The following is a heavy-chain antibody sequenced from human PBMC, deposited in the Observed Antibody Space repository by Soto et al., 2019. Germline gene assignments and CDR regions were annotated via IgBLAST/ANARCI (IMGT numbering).Heavy chain of an antibody. CDR1: GFTLSMSA. D-gene: IGHD3-16*02. V-gene: IGHV3-23*01. Sequence: GGSLRLSCASSGFTLSMSAVNWVRQAPGKGLEWVSYISDSGDRTYYADSVKGRFTISRDKSKNTVSLQMDSLRAEDTAVYYCAKDRGIIVKAGDAFDVWGQGTKVTVSS. CDR2: ISDSGDRT. CDR3: AKDRGIIVKAGDAFDV. J-gene: IGHJ3*01.